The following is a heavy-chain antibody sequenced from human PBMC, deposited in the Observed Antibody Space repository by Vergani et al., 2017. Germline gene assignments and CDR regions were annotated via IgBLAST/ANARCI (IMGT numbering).Heavy chain of an antibody. Sequence: QVQLVESGGGVVQPGRSLRRSCAASGFTFSSYGMHWVRQAPGKGLEWVAVIWYDGSNKYYADSVKGRFTISRDNSKNTLYLQMDSLRAEDTAVYYCAKTKDVDYGDYSGPYYYYYGMDVWGQGTTVTVSS. CDR1: GFTFSSYG. D-gene: IGHD4-17*01. V-gene: IGHV3-33*06. CDR2: IWYDGSNK. J-gene: IGHJ6*02. CDR3: AKTKDVDYGDYSGPYYYYYGMDV.